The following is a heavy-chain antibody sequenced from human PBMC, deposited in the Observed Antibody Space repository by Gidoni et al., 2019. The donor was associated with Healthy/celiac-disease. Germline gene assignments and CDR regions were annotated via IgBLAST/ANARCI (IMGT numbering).Heavy chain of an antibody. Sequence: QLQLQESGPGLVKPSETLSLTCTVSGGSISSSSYYWGWIRQPPGKGLEWIGRIYYSGSTYYNPSLKSRVTISVDTSKNQFSLKLSSVTAADTAVYYCARRKDGDYLGYYFDYWGQGTLVTVSS. J-gene: IGHJ4*02. V-gene: IGHV4-39*01. CDR3: ARRKDGDYLGYYFDY. CDR1: GGSISSSSYY. D-gene: IGHD4-17*01. CDR2: IYYSGST.